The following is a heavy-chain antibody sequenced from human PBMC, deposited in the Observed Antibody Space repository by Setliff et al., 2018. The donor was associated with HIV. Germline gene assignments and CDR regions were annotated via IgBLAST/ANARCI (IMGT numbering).Heavy chain of an antibody. Sequence: PSETLSLTCIVSGASISSDTWSWIRQPPGKGLQWIGFIYNSATTNYNPSLKSRVTISLDTSKNQLSLKLTSVTAADTAVYYCARGGTSSNWFRAWGQGTLVTVSS. CDR2: IYNSATT. CDR1: GASISSDT. D-gene: IGHD2-2*01. V-gene: IGHV4-59*01. CDR3: ARGGTSSNWFRA. J-gene: IGHJ5*02.